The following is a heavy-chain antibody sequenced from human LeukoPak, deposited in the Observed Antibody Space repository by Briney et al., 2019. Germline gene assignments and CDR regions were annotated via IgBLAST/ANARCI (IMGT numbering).Heavy chain of an antibody. CDR2: ISSSSTYI. CDR3: ARPHPRTVFGVFSYYYGMDV. Sequence: GGPLRLSCAASGFTFSGYSINWVRQAPGKGLEWVSSISSSSTYIYYADSVKGRFTISRDNAKKSLYLQMNSLRAEDTAVYYCARPHPRTVFGVFSYYYGMDVWGQGTTVTVSS. J-gene: IGHJ6*02. V-gene: IGHV3-21*01. D-gene: IGHD3-3*01. CDR1: GFTFSGYS.